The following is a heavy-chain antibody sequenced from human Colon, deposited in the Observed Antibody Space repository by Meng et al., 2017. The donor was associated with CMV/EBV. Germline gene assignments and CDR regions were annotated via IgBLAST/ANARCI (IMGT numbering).Heavy chain of an antibody. Sequence: SCKAAGYNVNYRYLHWGRQAPGQALEWMGWITPFDGKTSYAQMVQDRVTFTADTSLSTAYMELSSLTSEDTAMYYCASQSGYLGWFDPWGQGTLVTVSS. V-gene: IGHV1-45*01. CDR2: ITPFDGKT. D-gene: IGHD3-3*01. CDR1: GYNVNYRY. CDR3: ASQSGYLGWFDP. J-gene: IGHJ5*02.